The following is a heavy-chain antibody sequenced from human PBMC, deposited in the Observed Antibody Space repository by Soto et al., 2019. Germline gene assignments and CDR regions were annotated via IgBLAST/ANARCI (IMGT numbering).Heavy chain of an antibody. CDR2: IYYSGST. CDR3: ARSLYYYDSSGYFYYFDY. CDR1: GGSISSYY. Sequence: QVQLQESGPGLVKPSETLSLTCTVSGGSISSYYWSWIRQPPGKGLEWIGYIYYSGSTNYNPSLKSRVTISVDTSTNQFSLKLSSVTAADTAVYYCARSLYYYDSSGYFYYFDYWGQGTLVTVSS. D-gene: IGHD3-22*01. V-gene: IGHV4-59*01. J-gene: IGHJ4*02.